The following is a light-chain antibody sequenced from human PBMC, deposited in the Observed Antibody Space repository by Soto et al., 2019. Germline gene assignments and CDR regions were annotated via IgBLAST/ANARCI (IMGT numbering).Light chain of an antibody. CDR3: QQYGSSPWT. V-gene: IGKV3-20*01. CDR1: QSVNSNY. CDR2: SVF. J-gene: IGKJ1*01. Sequence: EIVLTHSQGTLSLSPWERATLSPRASQSVNSNYLAWYQQKPGQAPRLLIYSVFRRATGTPDRFSGSGSGTDFTLTISRLEPEDFAVYYCQQYGSSPWTFGQGTKVDI.